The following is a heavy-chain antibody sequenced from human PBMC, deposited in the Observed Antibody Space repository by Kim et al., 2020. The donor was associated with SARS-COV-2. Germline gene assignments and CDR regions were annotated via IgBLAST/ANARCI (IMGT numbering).Heavy chain of an antibody. J-gene: IGHJ5*02. V-gene: IGHV3-43*02. CDR2: ISAYADDT. D-gene: IGHD2-21*02. CDR1: GFKFDDYA. Sequence: GGSLRLSCAASGFKFDDYAMHWVRQAPGKGLEWVSVISAYADDTDYADSVQGRFTVSRDNSRNSLYLQMNSLRREDTAFYYCAKDFSLMTLAPCALLDHWGRGIPVTVSS. CDR3: AKDFSLMTLAPCALLDH.